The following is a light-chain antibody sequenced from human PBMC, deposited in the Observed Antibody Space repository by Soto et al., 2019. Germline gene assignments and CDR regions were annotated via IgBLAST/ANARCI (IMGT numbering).Light chain of an antibody. V-gene: IGLV1-44*01. J-gene: IGLJ3*02. Sequence: QSALTQPASVSGTPGQRVTISCSGSSSNIGSNTVNWYQQLPGTAPKLLIYKNNQRPSGVPDRFSGSKSDTSASLAISGLQSEDEADYYCAAWDDSLNGRVFGGGTKLTVL. CDR3: AAWDDSLNGRV. CDR2: KNN. CDR1: SSNIGSNT.